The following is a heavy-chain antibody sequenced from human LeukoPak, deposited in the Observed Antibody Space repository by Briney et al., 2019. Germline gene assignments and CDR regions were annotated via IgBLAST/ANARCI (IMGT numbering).Heavy chain of an antibody. D-gene: IGHD2-15*01. Sequence: GRSLRLSCAASGFTFSSYAMHWVRQAPGKGLEWVAVISYEGSNKYYADSVKGRFTISRDNSKNTLYLQMNSLRAEDTAVYYCARDGIVVVVAATPGVYGMDVWGQGTTVTVSS. CDR3: ARDGIVVVVAATPGVYGMDV. J-gene: IGHJ6*02. CDR1: GFTFSSYA. V-gene: IGHV3-30-3*01. CDR2: ISYEGSNK.